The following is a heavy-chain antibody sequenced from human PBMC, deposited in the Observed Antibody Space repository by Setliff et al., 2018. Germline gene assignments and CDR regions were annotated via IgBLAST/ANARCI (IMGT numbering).Heavy chain of an antibody. CDR1: GGSISSSNW. CDR3: ARGLGGYCSRWFDY. CDR2: IYHSGSI. Sequence: PSETLSLTCTVSGGSISSSNWWTWVRQPPGKGLEWIGEIYHSGSINYNPSLKSRVTMSVDKSKNQFSLKLTSVTAADTAVYYCARGLGGYCSRWFDYWGQGTLVTVSS. J-gene: IGHJ4*02. V-gene: IGHV4-4*02. D-gene: IGHD2-2*01.